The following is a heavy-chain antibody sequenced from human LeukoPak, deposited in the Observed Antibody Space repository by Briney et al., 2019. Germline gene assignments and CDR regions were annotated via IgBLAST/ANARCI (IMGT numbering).Heavy chain of an antibody. CDR3: ARKRLMAARPMFHYYYYMDV. Sequence: PSETLSLTCSVSGGSISSSGYYWGWIRQPPGKGLEWIGSIYYSGSTNYNPSLKSRVTISVDTSKNQFSLKLSSVTAADTAVYYCARKRLMAARPMFHYYYYMDVWGKGTTVTVSS. V-gene: IGHV4-39*07. CDR2: IYYSGST. J-gene: IGHJ6*03. D-gene: IGHD6-6*01. CDR1: GGSISSSGYY.